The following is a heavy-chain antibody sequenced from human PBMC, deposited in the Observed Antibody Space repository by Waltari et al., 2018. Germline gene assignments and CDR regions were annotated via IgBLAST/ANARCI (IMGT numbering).Heavy chain of an antibody. V-gene: IGHV1-24*01. J-gene: IGHJ6*02. CDR3: HGTGLQPYKYGMDV. D-gene: IGHD4-4*01. Sequence: HVQLVQSGAEVKKPGASVKVSCKVSGYSLTELSMHWVRQAPGKGLEWMGGFDPEEGEPIYARKLQGRVTVTEDTSTDTAFMELSSLRSEDTAVYYCHGTGLQPYKYGMDVWGQGTTVTVSS. CDR1: GYSLTELS. CDR2: FDPEEGEP.